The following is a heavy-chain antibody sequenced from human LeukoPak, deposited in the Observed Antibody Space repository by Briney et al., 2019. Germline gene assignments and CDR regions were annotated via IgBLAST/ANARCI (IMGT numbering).Heavy chain of an antibody. J-gene: IGHJ6*03. D-gene: IGHD1-26*01. CDR2: ITSSGAYI. V-gene: IGHV3-21*01. CDR3: ARDPYSGNYGNYYYYYMDV. CDR1: GFTFNNYN. Sequence: GGSPRLSCAASGFTFNNYNMNWVRQAPGKALEWVSSITSSGAYIFYADSVKGRFTISRDNAKDSLYLQMNSLGPEDTAVYYCARDPYSGNYGNYYYYYMDVWGKGTTVTISS.